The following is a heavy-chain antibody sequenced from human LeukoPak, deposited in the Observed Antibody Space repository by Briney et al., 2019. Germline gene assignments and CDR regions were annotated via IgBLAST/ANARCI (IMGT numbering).Heavy chain of an antibody. Sequence: GGSLRLSCAASGFTFSSYGMHWVRQAPGKGLEWVAFIRYDGSNKYYADPVKGRFTICRDNSKKTPWLQMNRLRAEGTAVYYCAKDLGYSYGVDNSGPGTLVTLSS. J-gene: IGHJ4*02. D-gene: IGHD5-18*01. CDR2: IRYDGSNK. CDR3: AKDLGYSYGVDN. CDR1: GFTFSSYG. V-gene: IGHV3-30*02.